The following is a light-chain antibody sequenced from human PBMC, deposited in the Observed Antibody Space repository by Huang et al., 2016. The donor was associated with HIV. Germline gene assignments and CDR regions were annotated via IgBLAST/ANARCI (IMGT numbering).Light chain of an antibody. J-gene: IGKJ1*01. V-gene: IGKV1-39*01. CDR2: TAS. Sequence: EIQMTQSPSSLSAFVGEGGTITCRASQDITNFLNWYRQKPGRAPDLLIYTASSLQSRVSSRFTATGSGTDFTLTISSLQVDDVATYYCQQSYNVPHTFGQGTKVE. CDR3: QQSYNVPHT. CDR1: QDITNF.